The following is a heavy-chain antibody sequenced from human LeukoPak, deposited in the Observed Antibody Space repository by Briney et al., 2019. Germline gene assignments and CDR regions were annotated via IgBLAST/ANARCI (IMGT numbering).Heavy chain of an antibody. J-gene: IGHJ4*02. CDR1: GYTFTSYY. CDR3: ARDYYGDYIRAGGY. Sequence: ASVKVSCKASGYTFTSYYMHWVRQAPGQGLEGMGIINPSGGSTSYAQKFQGRVTMTRDPSTRTVYMELSSLRSEDTAVYYCARDYYGDYIRAGGYWGQGTLVTVSS. V-gene: IGHV1-46*01. CDR2: INPSGGST. D-gene: IGHD4-17*01.